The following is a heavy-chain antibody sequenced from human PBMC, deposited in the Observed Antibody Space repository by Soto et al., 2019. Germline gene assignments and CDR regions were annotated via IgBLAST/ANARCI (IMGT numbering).Heavy chain of an antibody. J-gene: IGHJ6*02. CDR2: IYWDDDK. D-gene: IGHD2-21*02. V-gene: IGHV2-5*02. CDR3: VQSRCGGDCLQSYSSHSYYGLDV. Sequence: SGPTLVNPTQTLTLTCTFSGFSLSTTGVGVGWIRQPPGKALEWLALIYWDDDKRYNPSLNSRLTITKDTSKNQVVLAMTNMDPVDAATYYCVQSRCGGDCLQSYSSHSYYGLDVWGQGTTVTVSS. CDR1: GFSLSTTGVG.